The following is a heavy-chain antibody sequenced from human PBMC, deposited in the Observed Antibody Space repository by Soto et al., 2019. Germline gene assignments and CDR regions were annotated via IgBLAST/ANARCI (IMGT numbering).Heavy chain of an antibody. Sequence: PGGSLRLSCAASGFTFSSYWMHWVRQAPGKGLVWVSRINSDGRSTSYADSVKGRFTISRDNAKNTLYLQMNSLRAEDTAGYYCAGDWGYSSSRRDWFDLWGQGPLVTVS. V-gene: IGHV3-74*01. D-gene: IGHD6-6*01. J-gene: IGHJ5*02. CDR1: GFTFSSYW. CDR2: INSDGRST. CDR3: AGDWGYSSSRRDWFDL.